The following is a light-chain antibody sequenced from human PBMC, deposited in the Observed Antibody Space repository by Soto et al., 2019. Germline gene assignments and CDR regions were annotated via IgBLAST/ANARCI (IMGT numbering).Light chain of an antibody. CDR2: GNS. CDR1: SSNIGAGYD. Sequence: QSVLTQPPSVSGAPGQRVTISCTGSSSNIGAGYDVHWYQQLPGTAPKLLIYGNSNRPSGVPDRFSGSKSGTSASLAITGLQAEDEADYYCQSYDSSLRVFGTAT. CDR3: QSYDSSLRV. V-gene: IGLV1-40*01. J-gene: IGLJ1*01.